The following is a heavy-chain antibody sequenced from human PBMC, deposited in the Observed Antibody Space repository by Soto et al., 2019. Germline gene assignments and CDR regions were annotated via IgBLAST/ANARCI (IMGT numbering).Heavy chain of an antibody. CDR2: ISAYNGNT. CDR3: ARDGVDTDTGYYYGMHV. V-gene: IGHV1-18*01. J-gene: IGHJ6*02. CDR1: GYTFTSYG. Sequence: QVQLVQSGAEVKKPGASVKVSCKASGYTFTSYGISWVRQAPGQGLEWMGWISAYNGNTNYAQKLQGRVTMTTDTSKSTAYMELTSLRSDDTAVYYCARDGVDTDTGYYYGMHVWGQGTTVTVSS. D-gene: IGHD5-18*01.